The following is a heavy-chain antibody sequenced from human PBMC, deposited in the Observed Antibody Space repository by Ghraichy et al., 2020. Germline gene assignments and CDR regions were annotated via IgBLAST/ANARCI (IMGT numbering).Heavy chain of an antibody. CDR1: GGSISSGGYY. J-gene: IGHJ4*02. Sequence: SETPSLTCTVSGGSISSGGYYWSWIRQHPGKGLEWIGYIYYSGSTYYNPSLKSRVTISVDTSKNQFSLKLSSVTAADTAVYYCARAVAGSSPNFDYWGQGTLVTVSS. V-gene: IGHV4-31*03. CDR2: IYYSGST. CDR3: ARAVAGSSPNFDY. D-gene: IGHD6-6*01.